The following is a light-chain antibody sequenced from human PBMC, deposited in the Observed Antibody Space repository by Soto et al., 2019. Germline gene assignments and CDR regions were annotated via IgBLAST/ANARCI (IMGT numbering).Light chain of an antibody. CDR3: QSFDSNLSGXF. CDR1: SFNIGAGYD. J-gene: IGLJ1*01. Sequence: QSVLTQPPSVSGAPGQRVTISCTGSSFNIGAGYDVHWYQQLPGTAPKLLIYGNSNRPSGVPDRFSGSKSGTSASLAITGLQAEDEADYYCQSFDSNLSGXFFGTGTKVTVL. CDR2: GNS. V-gene: IGLV1-40*01.